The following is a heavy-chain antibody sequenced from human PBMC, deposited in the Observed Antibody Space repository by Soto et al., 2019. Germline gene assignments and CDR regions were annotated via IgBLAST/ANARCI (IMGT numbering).Heavy chain of an antibody. D-gene: IGHD2-15*01. Sequence: SGTLSLTCTVSGGSISSTSYYWGWIRQPPGKGLEWIGSMYYSGRTNYNPSLKSRVTISVDTSKMQVSLKLSSVTAADTAVYFCARGTPSPLIVRSSRGPWFDPWGQGTLVTVSS. J-gene: IGHJ5*02. CDR3: ARGTPSPLIVRSSRGPWFDP. CDR1: GGSISSTSYY. V-gene: IGHV4-39*07. CDR2: MYYSGRT.